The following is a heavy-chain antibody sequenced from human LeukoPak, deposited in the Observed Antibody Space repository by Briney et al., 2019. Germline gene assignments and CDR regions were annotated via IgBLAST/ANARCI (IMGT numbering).Heavy chain of an antibody. CDR1: GGSISSNSNY. V-gene: IGHV4-39*01. CDR2: ISYGGST. J-gene: IGHJ4*02. D-gene: IGHD4-23*01. Sequence: PSETLSLTCTVSGGSISSNSNYWAWIRQPPGRGLEWIGSISYGGSTYYSPSLESRVTISVDTSKNQFSLRLSSVTAADTAVYYCARQARWFFDHWGQGTLVTVSS. CDR3: ARQARWFFDH.